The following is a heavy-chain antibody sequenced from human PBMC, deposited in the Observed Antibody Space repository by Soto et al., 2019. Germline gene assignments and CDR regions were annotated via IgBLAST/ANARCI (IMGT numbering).Heavy chain of an antibody. J-gene: IGHJ5*02. V-gene: IGHV4-30-4*02. D-gene: IGHD3-9*01. CDR3: ARDVVSYNDVLIP. CDR1: GGSISSGDYY. Sequence: PSETLSLTCTVSGGSISSGDYYWSWIRQPPGKGLEWIGYIYYSGSTYYNPSLKSRVTISLDTSKNKFSLKLSSVTAADTAVYYCARDVVSYNDVLIPWGQGTLVTVSS. CDR2: IYYSGST.